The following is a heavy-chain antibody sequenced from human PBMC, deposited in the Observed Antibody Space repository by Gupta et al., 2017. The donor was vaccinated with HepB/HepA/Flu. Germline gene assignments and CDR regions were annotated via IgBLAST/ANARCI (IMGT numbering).Heavy chain of an antibody. CDR1: GFSFNNYN. D-gene: IGHD3-3*01. CDR2: ISATGSHI. CDR3: ARGDFWRAYSSPPPSNFDY. J-gene: IGHJ4*02. V-gene: IGHV3-21*01. Sequence: EVQLVESGGGLVKPGGSLILSCAASGFSFNNYNMDWVRQAPGKGLEWVSSISATGSHIHNADSVKGRFTVSRDNAKNSLYLQMNSLRVEDTAVYYCARGDFWRAYSSPPPSNFDYWGQGTLVTVSS.